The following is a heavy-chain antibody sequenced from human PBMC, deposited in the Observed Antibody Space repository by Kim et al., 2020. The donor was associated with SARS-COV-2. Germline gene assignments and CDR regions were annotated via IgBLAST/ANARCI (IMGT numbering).Heavy chain of an antibody. Sequence: GGSLRLSCAASGFTFSSHSMNWVRQAPGKGLEWVSYISSSSSPIYYADSVKDRFTISRDNARNSLYLQMESLRAEDTAVYYCARDSRLVVPAVFDFWGQGTLVTVSS. CDR3: ARDSRLVVPAVFDF. CDR1: GFTFSSHS. V-gene: IGHV3-48*01. D-gene: IGHD2-2*01. CDR2: ISSSSSPI. J-gene: IGHJ4*02.